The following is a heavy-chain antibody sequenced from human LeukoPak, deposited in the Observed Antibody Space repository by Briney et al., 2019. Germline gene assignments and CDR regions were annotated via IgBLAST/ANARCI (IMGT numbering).Heavy chain of an antibody. J-gene: IGHJ4*02. CDR2: IYYSGST. CDR3: ARARDIAAAGR. Sequence: PSETLSLTCTVSGGSISSSSYYWGWIRQPPGKGLEWIGSIYYSGSTYYNPSLKSRVTISVDTSKNQFSLKLSSVTAADTAVYYCARARDIAAAGRWGQGTLVTVSS. V-gene: IGHV4-39*07. CDR1: GGSISSSSYY. D-gene: IGHD6-13*01.